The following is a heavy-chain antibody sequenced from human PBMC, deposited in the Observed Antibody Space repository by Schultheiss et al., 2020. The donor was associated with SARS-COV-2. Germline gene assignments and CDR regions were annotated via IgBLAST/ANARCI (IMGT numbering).Heavy chain of an antibody. J-gene: IGHJ4*02. Sequence: GESLKISCAASGFTFSSYEMNWVRQAPGKGLEWVSVIYSGGSTYYADSVKGRFTISRDNSKNTLYLQMNSLRAEDTAVYYCARGGYYDFWSGYSYWGQGTLVTVSS. CDR3: ARGGYYDFWSGYSY. CDR1: GFTFSSYE. D-gene: IGHD3-3*01. V-gene: IGHV3-66*01. CDR2: IYSGGST.